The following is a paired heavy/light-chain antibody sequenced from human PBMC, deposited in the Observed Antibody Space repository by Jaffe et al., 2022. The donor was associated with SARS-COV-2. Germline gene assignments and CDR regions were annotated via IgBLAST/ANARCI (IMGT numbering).Light chain of an antibody. CDR3: AAWDDSLNAVV. Sequence: QSVLTQPPSASGTPGQRVTISCSGSSSNIGGNTVNWYQQVPGTAPKLLIYSNNQRPSGVPDRFSGSKSGTSASLAISGLQSEDEADYYCAAWDDSLNAVVFGGGTKLTAL. CDR1: SSNIGGNT. J-gene: IGLJ2*01. CDR2: SNN. V-gene: IGLV1-44*01.
Heavy chain of an antibody. J-gene: IGHJ4*02. CDR3: ARHGDTSDLSDGVGY. D-gene: IGHD3-22*01. V-gene: IGHV5-10-1*03. CDR1: GYSFTNYW. Sequence: EVQLVQSGAEVKKPGESLRISCKGSGYSFTNYWMSWVRQMPGKGLEWMGRIDPSDSYTSYSPSFQGHVTISAEKSISTAYLQWSNLKASDTAMYYCARHGDTSDLSDGVGYWGQGTLVTVSS. CDR2: IDPSDSYT.